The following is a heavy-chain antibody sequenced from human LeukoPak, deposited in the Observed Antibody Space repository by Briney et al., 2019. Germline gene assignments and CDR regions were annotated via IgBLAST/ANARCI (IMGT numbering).Heavy chain of an antibody. V-gene: IGHV3-53*01. CDR3: ASLAGKDY. D-gene: IGHD7-27*01. CDR1: GFTVSSNL. J-gene: IGHJ4*02. Sequence: GGSLRLSCAASGFTVSSNLMSWVRQAPEKGLEWVSLIYSGGTKYYADSVKGRFTISRDNAKNSLYLQMNSLRAEDTAVYYCASLAGKDYWGQGTLVTVSS. CDR2: IYSGGTK.